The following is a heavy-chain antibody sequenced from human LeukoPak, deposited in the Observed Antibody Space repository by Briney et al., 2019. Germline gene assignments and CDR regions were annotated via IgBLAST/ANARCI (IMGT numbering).Heavy chain of an antibody. CDR1: GFTFSNHA. J-gene: IGHJ4*02. CDR2: IGTAGDT. CDR3: AKEDYFNSGSYPGH. D-gene: IGHD3-10*01. V-gene: IGHV3-13*01. Sequence: PGGSLRLSCATSGFTFSNHAMHWVRQATGKGLEWVSAIGTAGDTFYPGSVKGRFTISRDNSKNTLYLQMNSLSAEDTAVYFCAKEDYFNSGSYPGHWGQGTLVTVSS.